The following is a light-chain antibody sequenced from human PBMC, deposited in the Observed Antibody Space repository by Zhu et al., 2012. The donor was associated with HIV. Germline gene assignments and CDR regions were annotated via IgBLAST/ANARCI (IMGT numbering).Light chain of an antibody. CDR1: ESVRTN. CDR3: QQYHNWPPT. CDR2: RAS. Sequence: ETLMTQSPATLSVSPGERGTLSCRASESVRTNLAWYQQKPGQPPRLLISRASTRATAIPDRFSGSGFGTEFTLTISSLQSEDFAVYYCQQYHNWPPTFGQRDQGGSQ. V-gene: IGKV3-15*01. J-gene: IGKJ1*01.